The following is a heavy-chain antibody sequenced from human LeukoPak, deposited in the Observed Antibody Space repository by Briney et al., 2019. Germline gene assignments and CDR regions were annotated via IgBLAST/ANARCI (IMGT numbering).Heavy chain of an antibody. CDR3: ARPGYSSSWYPKTRNYFDY. CDR1: GGSISSSNYY. D-gene: IGHD6-13*01. J-gene: IGHJ4*02. V-gene: IGHV4-39*01. CDR2: IYYSGST. Sequence: SETLSLTCTVSGGSISSSNYYWGWIRQPPGKGLEWIGSIYYSGSTYYNPSLKSRVTISVDTSKNQFSLKLSSVTAADTAVYYCARPGYSSSWYPKTRNYFDYWGQGTLVTVSS.